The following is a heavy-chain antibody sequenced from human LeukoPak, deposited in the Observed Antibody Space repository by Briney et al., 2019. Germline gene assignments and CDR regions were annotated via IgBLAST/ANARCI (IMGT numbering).Heavy chain of an antibody. Sequence: PGGSLRLSCAASGFTFSSYEMNWVRQAPGKGLEWVSYISSSGTTTYYADSVKGRFTISRDNAKNSLYLQMNSLRAEDTAVYYCARDGLYWDLNYYYYYMDVWGKGTMVTVSS. CDR1: GFTFSSYE. V-gene: IGHV3-48*03. D-gene: IGHD2-8*02. CDR2: ISSSGTTT. J-gene: IGHJ6*03. CDR3: ARDGLYWDLNYYYYYMDV.